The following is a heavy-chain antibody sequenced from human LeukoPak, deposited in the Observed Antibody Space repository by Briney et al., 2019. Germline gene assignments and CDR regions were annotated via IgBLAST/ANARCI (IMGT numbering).Heavy chain of an antibody. Sequence: SETLSLTCTVSGGSVSSSIYYWSWIRQPPGKGLEWIGYIYYSGSTNYNPSLKSRVTISVDTSKNQFSLKLSSVTAADTAVYYCARGSGSYYWGQGTLVTVSS. V-gene: IGHV4-61*01. CDR2: IYYSGST. J-gene: IGHJ4*02. CDR1: GGSVSSSIYY. CDR3: ARGSGSYY. D-gene: IGHD1-26*01.